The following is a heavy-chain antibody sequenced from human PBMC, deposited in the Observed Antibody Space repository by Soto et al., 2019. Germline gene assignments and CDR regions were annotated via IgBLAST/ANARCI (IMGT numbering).Heavy chain of an antibody. V-gene: IGHV3-23*01. D-gene: IGHD6-19*01. CDR3: AKDLTAVAGRGYYYYYGMDV. CDR2: ISGSGGST. CDR1: GFTFSSYA. Sequence: GGSLRLSCAASGFTFSSYAMSWVRQAPGKGLEWVSAISGSGGSTYYADSVKGRFTISRDNSKNTLYLQMNSLRAEDTAVYYCAKDLTAVAGRGYYYYYGMDVWGQGTTVTVSS. J-gene: IGHJ6*02.